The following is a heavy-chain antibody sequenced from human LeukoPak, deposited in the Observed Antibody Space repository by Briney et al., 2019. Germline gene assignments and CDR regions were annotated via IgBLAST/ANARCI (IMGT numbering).Heavy chain of an antibody. CDR2: IKKKTDGGTT. CDR1: GFTFRKAR. J-gene: IGHJ6*04. Sequence: GGSLRLSCAASGFTFRKARVNWVRQAPGEGLGWGWRIKKKTDGGTTDYAAPVKGRFTISRDNAKNSLYLQMNSLRAEDTAVYYCARQEYCSGNCFYNMDVWGKGTTVTVSS. CDR3: ARQEYCSGNCFYNMDV. D-gene: IGHD2-15*01. V-gene: IGHV3-15*01.